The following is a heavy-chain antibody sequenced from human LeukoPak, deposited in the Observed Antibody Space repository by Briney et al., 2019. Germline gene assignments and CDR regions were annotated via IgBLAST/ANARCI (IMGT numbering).Heavy chain of an antibody. V-gene: IGHV3-30*02. CDR2: IRYDGSNK. CDR3: AKGGGYSNSYPPPLFDP. D-gene: IGHD6-6*01. CDR1: GFTFSSYG. Sequence: GGSLRLSCAASGFTFSSYGMHWVRQAPGKGLEWVAFIRYDGSNKYYADSVKGRFTISRDNSKNTLYLQMNSLRAEDTAVYYCAKGGGYSNSYPPPLFDPWGQGTLVTVSS. J-gene: IGHJ5*02.